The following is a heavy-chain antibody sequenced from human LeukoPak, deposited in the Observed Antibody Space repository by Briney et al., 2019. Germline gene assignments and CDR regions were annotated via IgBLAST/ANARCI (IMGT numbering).Heavy chain of an antibody. CDR2: ISGSGGST. Sequence: QPGGSLRLSCAASGFTFSSYAMSWVRQAPGKGLEWVSAISGSGGSTYYADSVKGRFTISRDNSKNTLYLQMNSLRAEDTAVYYCAKDLRRGRLYDMDVWGQGTTVTVSS. CDR1: GFTFSSYA. CDR3: AKDLRRGRLYDMDV. J-gene: IGHJ6*02. V-gene: IGHV3-23*01. D-gene: IGHD3-10*01.